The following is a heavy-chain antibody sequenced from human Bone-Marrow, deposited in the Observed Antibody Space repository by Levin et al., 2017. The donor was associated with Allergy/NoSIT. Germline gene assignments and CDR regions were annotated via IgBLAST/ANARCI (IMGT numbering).Heavy chain of an antibody. V-gene: IGHV3-48*04. CDR3: SRAMSLSGSGWGRASDI. D-gene: IGHD6-19*01. Sequence: AGGSLRLSCAASGFSFNTYNMHWVRQAPGKGLEWFSYISGSGTTIYYADSVKGRFTISRDNAKNSLYLQMNSLRADDTAVYYCSRAMSLSGSGWGRASDIWGQGTMVTVSS. J-gene: IGHJ3*02. CDR1: GFSFNTYN. CDR2: ISGSGTTI.